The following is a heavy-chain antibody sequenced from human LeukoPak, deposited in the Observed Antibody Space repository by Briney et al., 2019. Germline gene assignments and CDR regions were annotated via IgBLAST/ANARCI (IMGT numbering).Heavy chain of an antibody. V-gene: IGHV3-66*04. Sequence: PGGSLRHSCAASGFTVSSNYKSWVRQAPGKGLEWVSVIYSGGSTYYADSVKGRFTISRDNSKNTLYLQMNSLRAEDTAVYYCVSHIHDYWGQGTLVTVSS. D-gene: IGHD2-2*02. CDR1: GFTVSSNY. J-gene: IGHJ4*02. CDR2: IYSGGST. CDR3: VSHIHDY.